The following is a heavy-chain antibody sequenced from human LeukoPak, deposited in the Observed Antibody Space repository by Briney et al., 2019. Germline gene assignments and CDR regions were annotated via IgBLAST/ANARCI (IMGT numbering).Heavy chain of an antibody. Sequence: PSETLSLTCTVSGASISSGGYYWSWIRQHPGKGLEWIGYIFYSGGTYYNPSLKSRVTIPVDTSKNQFSLKLSSVTAADTAVYYCAREGGPYRPLDYSGQGTLVTVAS. CDR3: AREGGPYRPLDY. CDR2: IFYSGGT. V-gene: IGHV4-31*03. CDR1: GASISSGGYY. J-gene: IGHJ4*02.